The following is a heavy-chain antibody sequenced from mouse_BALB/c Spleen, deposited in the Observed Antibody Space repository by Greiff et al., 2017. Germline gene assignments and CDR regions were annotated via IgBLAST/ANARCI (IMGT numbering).Heavy chain of an antibody. CDR3: ARDYYGSSYSAMDY. D-gene: IGHD1-1*01. CDR1: GYSITSDYA. J-gene: IGHJ4*01. V-gene: IGHV3-2*02. Sequence: EVKVEESGPGLVKPSQSLSLTCTVTGYSITSDYAWNWIRQFPGNKLEWMGYISYSGSTSYNPSLKSRISITRDTSKNQFFLQLNSVTTEDTATYYCARDYYGSSYSAMDYWGQGTSVTVSS. CDR2: ISYSGST.